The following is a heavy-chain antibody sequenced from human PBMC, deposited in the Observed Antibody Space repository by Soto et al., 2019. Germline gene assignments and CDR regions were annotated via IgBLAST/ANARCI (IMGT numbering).Heavy chain of an antibody. Sequence: SETLSLTCTVSGGSISSGDYYWSWIRQPPGKGLEWIGYIYYSGSTYYNPSLKSRVTISVDTSKNQFSLKLSSVTAADTAVYYCARDYPITMVRGVISYYYYYGMGVWGQGTTVTVSS. CDR2: IYYSGST. D-gene: IGHD3-10*01. J-gene: IGHJ6*02. CDR3: ARDYPITMVRGVISYYYYYGMGV. V-gene: IGHV4-30-4*01. CDR1: GGSISSGDYY.